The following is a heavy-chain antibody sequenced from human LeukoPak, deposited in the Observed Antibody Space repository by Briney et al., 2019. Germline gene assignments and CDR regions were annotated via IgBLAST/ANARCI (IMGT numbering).Heavy chain of an antibody. CDR2: IYHSGST. Sequence: SETLSLTCTVSGGSISSYYWGWIRQPPGKGLEWIGSIYHSGSTYYNPSLKSRVTISVDTSKNQFSLKLSSVTAADTAVYYCARQRGELLDYWGQGTLVTVSS. V-gene: IGHV4-38-2*02. J-gene: IGHJ4*02. D-gene: IGHD1-26*01. CDR3: ARQRGELLDY. CDR1: GGSISSYY.